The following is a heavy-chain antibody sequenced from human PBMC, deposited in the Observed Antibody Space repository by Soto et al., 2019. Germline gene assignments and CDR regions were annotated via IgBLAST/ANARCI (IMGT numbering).Heavy chain of an antibody. D-gene: IGHD6-6*01. Sequence: GGSLRLSCAASGFTFSSYAMSWVRQAPGKGLEWVSAISGSGGSTYYADSVKGRFTISRDNAKNTLYLQMNSLRAEDTAVYYCARDIEYSSSAGDYWGQGTLVTVSS. CDR1: GFTFSSYA. CDR2: ISGSGGST. CDR3: ARDIEYSSSAGDY. J-gene: IGHJ4*02. V-gene: IGHV3-23*01.